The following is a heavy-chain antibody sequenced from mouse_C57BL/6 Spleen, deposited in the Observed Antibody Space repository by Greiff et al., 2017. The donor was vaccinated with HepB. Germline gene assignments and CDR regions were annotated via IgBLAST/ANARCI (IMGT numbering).Heavy chain of an antibody. Sequence: EVQLQESGGGLVQPKGSLKLSCAASGFSFNTYAMNWVRQAPGKGLEWVARIRSKSNNYATYYADSVKDRFTISRDDSESMLYLQMNNLKTEDTAMYYCVRHDTNRGYFDVWGTGTTVTVSS. V-gene: IGHV10-1*01. CDR1: GFSFNTYA. J-gene: IGHJ1*03. CDR2: IRSKSNNYAT. CDR3: VRHDTNRGYFDV. D-gene: IGHD4-1*01.